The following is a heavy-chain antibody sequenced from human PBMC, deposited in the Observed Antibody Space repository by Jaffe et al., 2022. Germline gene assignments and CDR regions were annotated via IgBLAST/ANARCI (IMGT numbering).Heavy chain of an antibody. V-gene: IGHV3-48*01. J-gene: IGHJ4*02. CDR1: GFTFSSYS. D-gene: IGHD2-2*02. Sequence: EVQLVESGGGLVQPGGSLRLSCAASGFTFSSYSMNWVRQAPGKGLEWVSYIGSSSSPIYYADSVKGRFTISRDNAKNSLFLELNSLRAEDTAVYYCARDIWGRYCSSIGCYSSAGYWGQGTLVTVSS. CDR2: IGSSSSPI. CDR3: ARDIWGRYCSSIGCYSSAGY.